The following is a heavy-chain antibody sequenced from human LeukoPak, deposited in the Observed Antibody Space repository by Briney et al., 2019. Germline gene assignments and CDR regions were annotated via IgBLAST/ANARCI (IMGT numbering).Heavy chain of an antibody. Sequence: GGSLRLSCAASGFTFDDYAMHWVRQAPGKGLEWVSGISWNSGSIGYADSVKGRFTISRHNAKNSLYLQMNSLRAEDTALYYCAKDIFGNVYGSGSPHLGNLGFDYWGQGTLVTVSS. CDR2: ISWNSGSI. CDR3: AKDIFGNVYGSGSPHLGNLGFDY. D-gene: IGHD3-10*01. J-gene: IGHJ4*02. CDR1: GFTFDDYA. V-gene: IGHV3-9*01.